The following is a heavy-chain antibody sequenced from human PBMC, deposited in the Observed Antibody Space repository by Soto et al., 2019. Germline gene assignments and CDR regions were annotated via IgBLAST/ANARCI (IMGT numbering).Heavy chain of an antibody. CDR1: RITYLNTDA. CDR3: SKDLHLFQVLWGRAPMFHF. V-gene: IGHV3-23*01. J-gene: IGHJ4*02. CDR2: ITGSVSDT. Sequence: PGGTLRLSSASSRITYLNTDAMSWVRQAPRQGLEWVSSITGSVSDTYYTDSVKGRFIISRHNSLSKMTLTMNSLRAEVTVVYYCSKDLHLFQVLWGRAPMFHFWGQGTQVTVSS. D-gene: IGHD2-2*01.